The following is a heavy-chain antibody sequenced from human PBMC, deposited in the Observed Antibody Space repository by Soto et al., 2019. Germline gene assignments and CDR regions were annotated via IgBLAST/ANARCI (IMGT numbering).Heavy chain of an antibody. CDR1: GGSFSGYY. CDR3: VCGGQQRAGPYNWFDP. D-gene: IGHD6-13*01. J-gene: IGHJ5*02. Sequence: SETLSLTCAVYGGSFSGYYWSWIRQPPGKGLEWIGEINHSGSTNYNPSLKSRFTISVDTSKNQFSLKLSSVTAADTAVYYCVCGGQQRAGPYNWFDPWGQGTLVTVSS. CDR2: INHSGST. V-gene: IGHV4-34*01.